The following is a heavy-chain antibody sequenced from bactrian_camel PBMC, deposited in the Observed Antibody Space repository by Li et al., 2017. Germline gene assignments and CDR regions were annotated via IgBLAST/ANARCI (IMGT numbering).Heavy chain of an antibody. D-gene: IGHD1*01. J-gene: IGHJ6*01. Sequence: HVQLVESGGGAVQAGGSLRLSCAASEYSYSSVCMGWFRQAPGKEREAVAAIYAEGESTYYAASVKDRFVVSSDITKLTLYLQMNNLQPEDTAVYSCAAAACGGSWHSSITPPRFGVRGQGTQVTVS. V-gene: IGHV3S54*01. CDR2: IYAEGEST. CDR3: AAAACGGSWHSSITPPRFGV. CDR1: EYSYSSVC.